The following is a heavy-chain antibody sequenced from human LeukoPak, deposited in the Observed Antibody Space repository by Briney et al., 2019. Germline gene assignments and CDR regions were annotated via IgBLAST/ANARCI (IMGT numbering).Heavy chain of an antibody. J-gene: IGHJ4*02. V-gene: IGHV4-59*01. CDR1: GGSISSYY. CDR2: IYYSGST. CDR3: AREGGRTTAFDY. Sequence: SETLSLTCTVSGGSISSYYWSWIREPPGRGLEWIGYIYYSGSTNYNPSLKGRVTISVDTSKNQFSLKLSSVTAADTAVYYCAREGGRTTAFDYWGQGTLVTVSS. D-gene: IGHD2-2*01.